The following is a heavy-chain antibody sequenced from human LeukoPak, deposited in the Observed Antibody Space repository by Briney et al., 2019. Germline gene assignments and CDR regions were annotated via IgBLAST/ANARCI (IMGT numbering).Heavy chain of an antibody. CDR3: AAPGLELRRDFQH. D-gene: IGHD1-7*01. CDR1: GFTFSDYY. J-gene: IGHJ1*01. Sequence: PGGSLRLSCAASGFTFSDYYMSWIRQAPGKGLEWVSYISSSGSTIYYADSVKGRFTISRDNAKNSLYLQMNSLRAEDTAVYYCAAPGLELRRDFQHWGQGTLVTVSS. V-gene: IGHV3-11*04. CDR2: ISSSGSTI.